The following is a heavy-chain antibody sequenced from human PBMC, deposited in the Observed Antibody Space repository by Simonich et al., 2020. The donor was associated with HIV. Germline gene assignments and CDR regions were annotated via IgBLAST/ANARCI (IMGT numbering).Heavy chain of an antibody. V-gene: IGHV4-34*01. D-gene: IGHD3-3*01. CDR3: VRRTTAYYDFWSSFYFDF. CDR2: INHSGST. J-gene: IGHJ4*02. Sequence: QVHLQQWGAGLLKPSETLSLTCAVYGGSFSGYYWSWIRQPPGKGLEWIGEINHSGSTNYNPSLKSRVTISEDTSKNQFSLKLSSVTAADTAVYYCVRRTTAYYDFWSSFYFDFWGQGTLVTVSS. CDR1: GGSFSGYY.